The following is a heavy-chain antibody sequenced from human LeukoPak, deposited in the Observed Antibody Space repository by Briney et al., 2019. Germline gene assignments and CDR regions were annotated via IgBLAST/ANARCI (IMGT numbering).Heavy chain of an antibody. Sequence: GASVKVSCKASGYTFTSYAMNWVRQAPGQGLEWMGWINTNTGNPTYAQGFTGRFVFSLDTSVSTAYLQISSLKAEDTAVYYCAREDLLPITMIVVVSNYYYYGMDVWGQGATVTVSS. D-gene: IGHD3-22*01. J-gene: IGHJ6*02. CDR1: GYTFTSYA. CDR2: INTNTGNP. CDR3: AREDLLPITMIVVVSNYYYYGMDV. V-gene: IGHV7-4-1*02.